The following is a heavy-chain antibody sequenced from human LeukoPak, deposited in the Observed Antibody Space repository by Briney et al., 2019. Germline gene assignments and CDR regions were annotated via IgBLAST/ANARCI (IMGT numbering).Heavy chain of an antibody. CDR3: ARARWTSTVTTYYLDF. CDR2: INAGNGKT. D-gene: IGHD4-17*01. CDR1: GYIFTDYA. J-gene: IGHJ4*02. V-gene: IGHV1-3*01. Sequence: ASVKVSCKASGYIFTDYAIQWVRQAPGQGLEWMGWINAGNGKTKYSQKVQGRVTITRDTSASTAYMELSGLRSDDTAVYYCARARWTSTVTTYYLDFWGQGTLVTVSS.